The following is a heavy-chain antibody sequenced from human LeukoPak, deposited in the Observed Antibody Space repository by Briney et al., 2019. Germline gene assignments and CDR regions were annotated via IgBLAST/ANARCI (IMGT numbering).Heavy chain of an antibody. J-gene: IGHJ5*02. CDR3: ARQFDP. CDR1: GFTFSSHS. Sequence: GGSLRLSCEVSGFTFSSHSMNWVRQAPGKGLEWVSYISSGSGTIYYADSVKGRFTITRDDAKNSLYLQMSSLRDEDTAVYYCARQFDPWGQGTLVTVSS. V-gene: IGHV3-48*02. CDR2: ISSGSGTI.